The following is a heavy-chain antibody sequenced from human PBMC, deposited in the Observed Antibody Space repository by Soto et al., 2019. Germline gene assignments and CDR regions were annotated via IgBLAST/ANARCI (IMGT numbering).Heavy chain of an antibody. CDR3: ARDLYRFSLWDYYYYMDV. CDR1: GYTFTSYA. J-gene: IGHJ6*03. Sequence: ASVKVSCKASGYTFTSYAMHWVRQAPGQRLEWMGWINAGNGNTKYSQKFQGRVTITRDTSASTAYMELSSLRSEDTAVYYCARDLYRFSLWDYYYYMDVWGKGTTVTVSS. CDR2: INAGNGNT. D-gene: IGHD2-2*02. V-gene: IGHV1-3*01.